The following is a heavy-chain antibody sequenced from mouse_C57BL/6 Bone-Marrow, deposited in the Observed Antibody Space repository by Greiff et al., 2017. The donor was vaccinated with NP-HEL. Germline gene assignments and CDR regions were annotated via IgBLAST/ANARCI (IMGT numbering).Heavy chain of an antibody. CDR1: GFTFNTYA. Sequence: EVQVVESGGGLVQPKGSLKLSCAASGFTFNTYAMHWVRQAPGKGLEWVARIRSKSSNYATYYADSVKDRFTISRDDSQSMLYLQMNNLKTEDTAMYYCVREVEGIYYLTLYYAMDYWGQGTSVTVSS. CDR3: VREVEGIYYLTLYYAMDY. J-gene: IGHJ4*01. D-gene: IGHD1-1*01. CDR2: IRSKSSNYAT. V-gene: IGHV10-3*01.